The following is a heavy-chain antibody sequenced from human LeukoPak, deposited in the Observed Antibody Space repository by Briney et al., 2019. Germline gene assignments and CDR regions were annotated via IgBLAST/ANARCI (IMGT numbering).Heavy chain of an antibody. J-gene: IGHJ4*02. CDR2: ISGSGGST. CDR3: ANLGIAVAGPFDY. Sequence: GGSLRLSCAASGFTFSSYAMSWVRQAPGKGLEWVSAISGSGGSTYYADSVKGRFTISRDNSKNALYLQMNSLRAEDTAVYYCANLGIAVAGPFDYWGQGTLVTVSS. V-gene: IGHV3-23*01. CDR1: GFTFSSYA. D-gene: IGHD6-19*01.